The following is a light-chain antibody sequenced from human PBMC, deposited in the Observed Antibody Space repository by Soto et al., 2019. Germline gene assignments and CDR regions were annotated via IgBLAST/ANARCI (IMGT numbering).Light chain of an antibody. CDR2: EVF. V-gene: IGLV2-14*01. CDR3: SSYTTTNTIYG. CDR1: NSDVGGYNY. J-gene: IGLJ1*01. Sequence: QSSLTQPASVSGSPGQSITIPCTGTNSDVGGYNYVSWYQHHPGKAPKLMIYEVFNRPSGVSSRFSGSKSGSTASLTISGLQAEDEADYYCSSYTTTNTIYGVGNGTKVTVL.